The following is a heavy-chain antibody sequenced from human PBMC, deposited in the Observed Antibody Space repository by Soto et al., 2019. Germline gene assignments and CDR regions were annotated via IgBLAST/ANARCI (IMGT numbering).Heavy chain of an antibody. CDR2: IYYSGST. CDR3: ARDSSYIGGVIVPFDY. D-gene: IGHD3-16*02. Sequence: QVQLQESGPGLVKPSQTLSLTCTVSGGSISSGGYYWSWIRQHPGKGLEWIGYIYYSGSTYYNPSLKSRVTISVDTSKNQFSLKLSSVTAADTAVYYCARDSSYIGGVIVPFDYWGQGTLVTVSS. J-gene: IGHJ4*02. V-gene: IGHV4-31*03. CDR1: GGSISSGGYY.